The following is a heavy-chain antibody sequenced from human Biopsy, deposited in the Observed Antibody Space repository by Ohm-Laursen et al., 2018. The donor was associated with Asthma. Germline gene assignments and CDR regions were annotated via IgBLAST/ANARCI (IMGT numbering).Heavy chain of an antibody. Sequence: PSETLSLTCTVSGGSISSGAYYWSWVRQPPGKGLEWIGYIYYFGSTYYNPSLKIPVAISLDTSMNQFSLKPSSVSAAGTGVYFCARRGGVRRYFDFWGQGTLVTVSS. V-gene: IGHV4-30-4*01. CDR2: IYYFGST. J-gene: IGHJ4*02. CDR3: ARRGGVRRYFDF. CDR1: GGSISSGAYY. D-gene: IGHD3-16*01.